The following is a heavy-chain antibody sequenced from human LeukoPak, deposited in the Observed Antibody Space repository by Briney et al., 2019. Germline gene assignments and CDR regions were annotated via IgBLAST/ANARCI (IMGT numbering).Heavy chain of an antibody. D-gene: IGHD5-18*01. CDR2: ISSNGGST. J-gene: IGHJ4*02. V-gene: IGHV3-64*01. CDR3: ARGPKYSYGYDY. Sequence: GGSPRLSCAASGFTFSSYAMHWVRQAPGKGLEYVSAISSNGGSTYYANSVKGRFTISRDNSKNTLYLQMGSLRAEDMAVYYCARGPKYSYGYDYWGQGTLVTVSS. CDR1: GFTFSSYA.